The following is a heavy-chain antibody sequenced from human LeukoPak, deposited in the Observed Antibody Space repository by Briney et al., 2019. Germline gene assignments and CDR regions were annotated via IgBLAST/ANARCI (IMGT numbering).Heavy chain of an antibody. D-gene: IGHD3-3*01. Sequence: GGSLRLSCAASGFTFSSYAMHWVRQAPGKGLEWVAVISYDGSNKYYADSVKGRFTISRDNSKNTLYLQLNSLRAEDTAVYYCAREGSPSALEWLFNSVDYWGQGTLVTVSS. V-gene: IGHV3-30-3*01. CDR3: AREGSPSALEWLFNSVDY. CDR1: GFTFSSYA. CDR2: ISYDGSNK. J-gene: IGHJ4*02.